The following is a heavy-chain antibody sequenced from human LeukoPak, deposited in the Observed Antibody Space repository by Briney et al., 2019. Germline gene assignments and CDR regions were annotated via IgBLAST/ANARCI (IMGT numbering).Heavy chain of an antibody. D-gene: IGHD6-19*01. V-gene: IGHV3-74*01. CDR3: ARDQTSTGYSSGRVFDP. Sequence: GGPLTLSCAASGFTFSDTWMHWARQAPGEGLVWVSRIRSDGSDTRYAESVKGLFTISRDNAKNTLSLQMNSLRADDTAVYYSARDQTSTGYSSGRVFDPWGQGTLVTVSS. J-gene: IGHJ5*02. CDR1: GFTFSDTW. CDR2: IRSDGSDT.